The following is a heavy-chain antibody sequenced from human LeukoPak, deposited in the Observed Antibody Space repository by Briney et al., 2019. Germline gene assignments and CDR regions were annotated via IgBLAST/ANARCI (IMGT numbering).Heavy chain of an antibody. CDR2: MNPNSGGT. J-gene: IGHJ4*02. Sequence: ASVKVSCKASGYTFTSYDINWVRQATGQGLEWMGWMNPNSGGTNYAQKFQGRVTMTRDTSISTAYMELSRLRSDDTAVYYCARDQGSRFDYWGQGTLVTVSS. CDR1: GYTFTSYD. V-gene: IGHV1-2*02. D-gene: IGHD6-6*01. CDR3: ARDQGSRFDY.